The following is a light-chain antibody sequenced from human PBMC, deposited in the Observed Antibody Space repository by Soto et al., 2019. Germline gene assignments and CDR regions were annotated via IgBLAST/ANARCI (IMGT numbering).Light chain of an antibody. CDR2: GAS. V-gene: IGKV3-20*01. CDR1: QSVSSSY. J-gene: IGKJ5*01. CDR3: QQYGSSPIT. Sequence: EIVLTQSPGTLSLSPGERATLSCRASQSVSSSYLAWYQQKPGQAPRLLIYGASGRATGIPDRFSGSGSGTDFSRPISALEAEDFAVYFCQQYGSSPITFGQGTRLEIK.